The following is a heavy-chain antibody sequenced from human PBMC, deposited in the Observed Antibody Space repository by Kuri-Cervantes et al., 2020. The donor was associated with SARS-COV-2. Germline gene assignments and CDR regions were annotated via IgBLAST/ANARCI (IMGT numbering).Heavy chain of an antibody. CDR2: ISSSSGSI. CDR3: ARELLLDY. D-gene: IGHD2-21*01. V-gene: IGHV3-21*01. Sequence: GESLKISCAASGFTFSSYSMNWVRQAPGKGLEWVSSISSSSGSIYYADSVRGRFTISRDNAKNSLYLQMNSLRAEDTAVYYCARELLLDYWGQGTLVTVSS. J-gene: IGHJ4*02. CDR1: GFTFSSYS.